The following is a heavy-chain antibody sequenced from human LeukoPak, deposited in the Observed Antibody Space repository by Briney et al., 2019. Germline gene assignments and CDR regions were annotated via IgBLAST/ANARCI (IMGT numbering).Heavy chain of an antibody. D-gene: IGHD6-19*01. CDR2: INHSGIT. CDR3: ARGVVEISAVAGTFNYYYYMDV. Sequence: SETLSLTCAVYGGSFSGYYWSRIRQPPGKGLEWIGEINHSGITNYNPSLKSRVTISVDTSKNQFSLKLSSVTAADTAVYYCARGVVEISAVAGTFNYYYYMDVWGKGTTVTVSS. V-gene: IGHV4-34*01. J-gene: IGHJ6*03. CDR1: GGSFSGYY.